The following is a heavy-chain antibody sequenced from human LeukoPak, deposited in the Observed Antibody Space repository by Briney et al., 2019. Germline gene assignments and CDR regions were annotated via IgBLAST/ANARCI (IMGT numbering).Heavy chain of an antibody. CDR3: ARGDGYNSRFDP. V-gene: IGHV3-33*01. CDR2: IWYDGSDK. Sequence: GWSLRLSCAASGFTFSSYGMHWVRQAPGKGLEWVAVIWYDGSDKYYADSVKGRFTISRDNYKNTLFLQMNSLRPEDTALYYCARGDGYNSRFDPWGQATLVTVPS. J-gene: IGHJ5*02. D-gene: IGHD5-24*01. CDR1: GFTFSSYG.